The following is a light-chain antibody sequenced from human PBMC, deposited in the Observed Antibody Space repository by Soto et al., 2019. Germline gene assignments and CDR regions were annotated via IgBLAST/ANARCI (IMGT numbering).Light chain of an antibody. CDR2: GAS. CDR3: QQDGSFP. Sequence: EIVMTQSPATLSVYPGERATLSCRASQSVSSNLAWYQQKPGQAPRLLIYGASSRATGIPDRFSGSGSGTDFTLTISRLEPEDFAVYYCQQDGSFPFGQGTRLEIK. V-gene: IGKV3-20*01. CDR1: QSVSSN. J-gene: IGKJ5*01.